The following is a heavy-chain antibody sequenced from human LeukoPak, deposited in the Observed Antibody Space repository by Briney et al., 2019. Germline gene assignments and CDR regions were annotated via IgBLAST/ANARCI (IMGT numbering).Heavy chain of an antibody. CDR1: GFTFSDYY. D-gene: IGHD4-23*01. J-gene: IGHJ4*02. CDR2: ISGRSTTI. Sequence: GGSLRLSCAASGFTFSDYYMSWIRQAPGKGLEWVSYISGRSTTIYNADSVKCRFTISRDNAKNSLYLQMNSLRAEDTAVYYCARDSGYSGNSGYFDYWGQGTLVTVSS. CDR3: ARDSGYSGNSGYFDY. V-gene: IGHV3-11*04.